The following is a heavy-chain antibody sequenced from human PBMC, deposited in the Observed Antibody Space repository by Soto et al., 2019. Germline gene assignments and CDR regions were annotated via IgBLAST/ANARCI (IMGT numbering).Heavy chain of an antibody. J-gene: IGHJ4*02. CDR3: ARHGSN. V-gene: IGHV4-39*01. CDR1: GVSISNGSYY. CDR2: IYYSGIT. Sequence: SETLSLTCTVSGVSISNGSYYWGWIRRPPGKGLEWIGTIYYSGITYYNPSLKSRVTISVDTSKNQFSLKLTSVTAADTAVYYCARHGSNWGQGTLVTVSS.